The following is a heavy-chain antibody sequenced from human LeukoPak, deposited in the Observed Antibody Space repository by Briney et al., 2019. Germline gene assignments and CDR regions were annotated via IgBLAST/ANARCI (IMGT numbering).Heavy chain of an antibody. CDR3: AREPSRGQAYFGY. V-gene: IGHV3-64*01. Sequence: GGSLRLSCAASGFTFSSYAMHWVRQAPGKGLEYVSAISSNGGSTYYANSVKGRFTISRDNSKNTLYLQMGSLRAEDMAVYYCAREPSRGQAYFGYWGQGTLVTVSS. J-gene: IGHJ4*02. CDR1: GFTFSSYA. CDR2: ISSNGGST.